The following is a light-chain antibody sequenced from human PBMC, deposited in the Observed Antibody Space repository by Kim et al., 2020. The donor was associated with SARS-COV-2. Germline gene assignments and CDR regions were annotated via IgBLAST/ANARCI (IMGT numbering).Light chain of an antibody. CDR3: QHFAGSPV. V-gene: IGKV3-20*01. J-gene: IGKJ4*01. CDR1: QSLRSRY. Sequence: LSQEQTATLSCRASQSLRSRYLSWYQHRPGRAPRLVIYAGSTRATGIPDRFSGGGSGTDFTLTISRLEPEDFAVYYCQHFAGSPVFGGGTKVDIK. CDR2: AGS.